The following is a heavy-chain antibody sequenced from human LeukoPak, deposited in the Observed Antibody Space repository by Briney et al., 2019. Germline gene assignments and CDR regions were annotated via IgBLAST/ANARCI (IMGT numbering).Heavy chain of an antibody. CDR3: ARDPYYYDSSGYYYDY. D-gene: IGHD3-22*01. J-gene: IGHJ4*02. Sequence: PSETLSLTCAVYGGFFSGYYWSWIRQPPGKGLEWIGEINHSGSTNYNPSLKSRVTISVDTSKNQFSLKLSSVTAADTAVYYCARDPYYYDSSGYYYDYWGQGTLVTVSS. CDR2: INHSGST. V-gene: IGHV4-34*01. CDR1: GGFFSGYY.